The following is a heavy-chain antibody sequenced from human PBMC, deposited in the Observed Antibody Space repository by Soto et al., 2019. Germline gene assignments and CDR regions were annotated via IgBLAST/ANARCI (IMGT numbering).Heavy chain of an antibody. CDR3: ARFKYCSGGSCYSWYYYYGMDV. CDR2: IYPGDSDT. CDR1: GYSFTSYW. Sequence: GGALKISWNGFGYSFTSYWNGWVRQMPGKGLECMEIIYPGDSDTTYTPSFQGHVTISADKSISTAYLQWSSLKASDTAMYYCARFKYCSGGSCYSWYYYYGMDVWGQGTTVTVTS. D-gene: IGHD2-15*01. J-gene: IGHJ6*02. V-gene: IGHV5-51*01.